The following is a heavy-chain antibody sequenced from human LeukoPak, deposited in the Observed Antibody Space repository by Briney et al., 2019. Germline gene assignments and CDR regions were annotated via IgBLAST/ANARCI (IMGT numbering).Heavy chain of an antibody. CDR2: ISSSSSYI. D-gene: IGHD6-13*01. CDR3: ARAYSSSWVATGGYYFDY. J-gene: IGHJ4*02. CDR1: GFTFSSYS. V-gene: IGHV3-21*04. Sequence: GGSLRLSCAASGFTFSSYSMNWVRQAPGKGLEWVSSISSSSSYIYYADSLKGRFTISRDNAKNSLYLQMNSLRAEDTALYYCARAYSSSWVATGGYYFDYWGQGTLVTVSS.